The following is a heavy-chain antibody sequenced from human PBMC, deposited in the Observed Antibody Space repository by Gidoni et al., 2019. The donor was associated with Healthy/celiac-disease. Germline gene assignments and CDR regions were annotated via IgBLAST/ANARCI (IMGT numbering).Heavy chain of an antibody. V-gene: IGHV3-21*01. J-gene: IGHJ6*02. D-gene: IGHD4-17*01. CDR2: ISSSSSYI. Sequence: EVQLVESGGGLVKPGGSLRLSCAASGFTFGSYSMNGVRQAPGKGLEWVASISSSSSYIYYADSVKGRFTISRDNAKNSLYLQMNSLRAEDTAVYYCARENGYGDYIGGMDVWGQGTTVTVSS. CDR3: ARENGYGDYIGGMDV. CDR1: GFTFGSYS.